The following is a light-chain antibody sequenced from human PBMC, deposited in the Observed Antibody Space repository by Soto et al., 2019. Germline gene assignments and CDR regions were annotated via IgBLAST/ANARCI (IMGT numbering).Light chain of an antibody. CDR3: QKYNSAPLT. J-gene: IGKJ4*01. CDR2: AAS. CDR1: QSISNY. Sequence: EIQMTQSPSSLSTSVGDRVTITCRASQSISNYLAWYQQKPGKVPKLLIFAASTLQSGVPSRFSGSGSGTDFTLTISSLQPEDVATYYCQKYNSAPLTLGGGTKVEIK. V-gene: IGKV1-27*01.